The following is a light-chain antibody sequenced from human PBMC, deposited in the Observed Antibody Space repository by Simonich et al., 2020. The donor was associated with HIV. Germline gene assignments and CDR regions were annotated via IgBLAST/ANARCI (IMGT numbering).Light chain of an antibody. CDR3: QSTDSSGTLWV. Sequence: SYELTQPPSVSVSPGQTASITCSGEALPKQYAYWYQLKPGQAPVLVIYKDNERPSGIPERFSGSTSGTIVTLTITSVQADDEADYYCQSTDSSGTLWVFGGGTKLTVL. V-gene: IGLV3-25*03. J-gene: IGLJ3*02. CDR2: KDN. CDR1: ALPKQY.